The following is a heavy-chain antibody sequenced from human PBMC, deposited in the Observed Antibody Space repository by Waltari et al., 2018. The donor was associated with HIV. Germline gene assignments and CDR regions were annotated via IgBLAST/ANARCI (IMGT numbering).Heavy chain of an antibody. CDR3: AKDGRLRWYGDTGWLDS. J-gene: IGHJ5*01. V-gene: IGHV3-30*15. CDR1: GFTFRDYA. CDR2: ISYEGKNQ. Sequence: QVYLLESGGGVVQPGRSLRLSCVTSGFTFRDYAFHWVRQAPGQGLEWVAAISYEGKNQIYANSVEGRFIISRDDATNTVHLQMGSLRVEDTAMYFCAKDGRLRWYGDTGWLDSWGRGSQVTVSS. D-gene: IGHD3-10*01.